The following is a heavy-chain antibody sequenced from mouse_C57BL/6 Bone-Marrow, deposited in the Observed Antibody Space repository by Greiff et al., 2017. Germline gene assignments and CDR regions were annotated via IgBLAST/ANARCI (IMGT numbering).Heavy chain of an antibody. J-gene: IGHJ1*03. V-gene: IGHV1-55*01. D-gene: IGHD2-1*01. CDR1: GYTFTSYW. CDR3: ARRNGNWYFDV. Sequence: QVQLQQPGAELVKPGASVKMSCKASGYTFTSYWITWVKQRPGQGLEWIGDIYPGSGSPNYNEKFKSTATLTVDTSSSTAYMQLSSLTYEDSAVYYSARRNGNWYFDVGGTGTTVTVSS. CDR2: IYPGSGSP.